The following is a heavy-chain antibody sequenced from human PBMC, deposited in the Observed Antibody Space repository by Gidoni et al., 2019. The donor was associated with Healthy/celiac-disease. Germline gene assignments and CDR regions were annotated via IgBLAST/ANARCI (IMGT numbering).Heavy chain of an antibody. J-gene: IGHJ4*02. Sequence: EVQLVESGGVLVQPGRSLRLSCAASGFPFDDYPMHWVRQAPGKGLEWVSGISWNSGSIGYADSVKGRFTISRDNAKNSLYLQMNSLRAEDTALYYCAKETPGYCSGGSCEGPFDYWGQGTLVTVSS. CDR2: ISWNSGSI. CDR1: GFPFDDYP. D-gene: IGHD2-15*01. CDR3: AKETPGYCSGGSCEGPFDY. V-gene: IGHV3-9*01.